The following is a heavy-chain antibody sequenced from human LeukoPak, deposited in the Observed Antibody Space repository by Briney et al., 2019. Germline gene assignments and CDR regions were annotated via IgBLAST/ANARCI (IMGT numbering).Heavy chain of an antibody. CDR3: ARVEGNVLRYFDWLLAGMGIDY. Sequence: SETLSLTCAVYGGSFSGYYWSWIRQPPGKGLEWIGEINHSGSTNYNPSLKSRVTISVDTSKNQFSLKLSSVTAADTAVYYCARVEGNVLRYFDWLLAGMGIDYWGQGTLVTVSS. V-gene: IGHV4-34*01. CDR1: GGSFSGYY. CDR2: INHSGST. D-gene: IGHD3-9*01. J-gene: IGHJ4*02.